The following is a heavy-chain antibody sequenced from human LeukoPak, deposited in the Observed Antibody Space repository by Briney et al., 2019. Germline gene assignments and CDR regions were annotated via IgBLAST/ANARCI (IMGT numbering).Heavy chain of an antibody. J-gene: IGHJ4*02. D-gene: IGHD3-22*01. CDR1: GFTFSTYW. CDR2: ISGSGGST. Sequence: GGSLRLSCAASGFTFSTYWMNWVRQAPGKGLEWVSAISGSGGSTYYADSVKGRFTISRDNSKNTLYLQMNSLRAEDTAVYYCAKDQRRYYDSSGYSDFDYWGQGTLVTVSS. V-gene: IGHV3-23*01. CDR3: AKDQRRYYDSSGYSDFDY.